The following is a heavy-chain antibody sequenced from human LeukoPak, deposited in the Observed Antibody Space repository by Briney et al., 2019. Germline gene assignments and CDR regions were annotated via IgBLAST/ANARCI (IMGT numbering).Heavy chain of an antibody. CDR3: SRALWGQRSALYCVH. CDR1: EFSVGSNY. D-gene: IGHD2-21*01. CDR2: IYSGGST. J-gene: IGHJ4*02. V-gene: IGHV3-66*01. Sequence: GGSLRLSCAASEFSVGSNYMTWVRQAPGKGLEWVSLIYSGGSTYYADSVKGRFTISRDNCKSTQYLQMNNLRAEDTAVYYCSRALWGQRSALYCVHGGQGTLVTVSS.